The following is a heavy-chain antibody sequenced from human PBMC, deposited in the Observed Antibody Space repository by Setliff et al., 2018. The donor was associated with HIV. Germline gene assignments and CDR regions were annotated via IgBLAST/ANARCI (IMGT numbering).Heavy chain of an antibody. J-gene: IGHJ4*02. Sequence: SETLSLTCTVSGGSISSGTYFWSWVRQPAGKGLEWIGHIHTSGNANYNPSLNSRVTISVDTSKNHFSLKLSSVIAADTAVYYCARSLLPSITVAGTIGYWSQGSLVTVSS. CDR1: GGSISSGTYF. CDR2: IHTSGNA. CDR3: ARSLLPSITVAGTIGY. D-gene: IGHD6-19*01. V-gene: IGHV4-61*09.